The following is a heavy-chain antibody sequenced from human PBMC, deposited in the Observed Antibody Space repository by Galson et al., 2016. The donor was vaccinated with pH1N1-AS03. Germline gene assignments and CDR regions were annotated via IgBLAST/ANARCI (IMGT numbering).Heavy chain of an antibody. CDR3: ARHATTRSEVFGVPFYHYYYTDV. CDR2: MYYTGTN. CDR1: GGSVSSYY. V-gene: IGHV4-59*04. J-gene: IGHJ6*03. D-gene: IGHD3-3*01. Sequence: SETLSLTCTVSGGSVSSYYWSWIRQPPGKGLEWIGSMYYTGTNFYNPSLKSRVSMSVDTSKNQFSLSLSSVTAADTAVYYCARHATTRSEVFGVPFYHYYYTDVWGKGTTVTVSS.